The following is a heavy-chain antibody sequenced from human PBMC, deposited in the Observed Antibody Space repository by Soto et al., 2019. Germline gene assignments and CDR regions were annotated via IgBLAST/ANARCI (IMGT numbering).Heavy chain of an antibody. CDR2: IPYNGTT. V-gene: IGHV4-34*01. CDR3: ASGSRIAAPGKWFDP. D-gene: IGHD6-13*01. J-gene: IGHJ5*02. Sequence: SETLSLTCGVYGGSFTGYYWSWIRQPPGKGPEWIGEIPYNGTTNYNPSLKSRVAMSVDTSKNQFSLKLSSVTAADTAIYYCASGSRIAAPGKWFDPWGQGTLVTVSS. CDR1: GGSFTGYY.